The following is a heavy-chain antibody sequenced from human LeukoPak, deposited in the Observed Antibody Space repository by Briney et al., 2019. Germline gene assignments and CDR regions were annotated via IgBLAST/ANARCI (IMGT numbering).Heavy chain of an antibody. CDR2: IKSKTDGGTT. CDR1: GFTFSNAW. CDR3: TTKTIRSSTPGRLAAAAGDY. V-gene: IGHV3-15*01. D-gene: IGHD6-13*01. Sequence: GGSLRLSCAASGFTFSNAWMSWVRQAPGKGLEWVGRIKSKTDGGTTDYAAPVKGRFTISRDDSKNTLYLQMNSLKTEDTAVYYCTTKTIRSSTPGRLAAAAGDYWGQGTLVTVSS. J-gene: IGHJ4*02.